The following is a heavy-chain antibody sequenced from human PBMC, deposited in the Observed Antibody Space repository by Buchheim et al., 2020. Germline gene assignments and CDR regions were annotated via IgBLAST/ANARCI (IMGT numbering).Heavy chain of an antibody. CDR1: GGSISSGGYY. Sequence: QVQLQESGPGLVKPSQTLSLTCTVSGGSISSGGYYWSWIRQHPGKGLEWIGYIYYSGSTYYNPSLKRRVTISVDTPKNQFSLKLSSVTAADTAVYYCARDWGGSCYSCRGWFDPWGQGTL. CDR2: IYYSGST. V-gene: IGHV4-31*03. CDR3: ARDWGGSCYSCRGWFDP. D-gene: IGHD2-15*01. J-gene: IGHJ5*02.